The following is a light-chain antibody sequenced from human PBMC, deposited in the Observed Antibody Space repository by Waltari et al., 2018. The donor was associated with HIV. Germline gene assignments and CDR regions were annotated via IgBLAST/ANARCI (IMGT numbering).Light chain of an antibody. CDR3: SSYTSSSTLAV. CDR2: EVS. CDR1: SSDVGGSNY. Sequence: QSALTQPASVSGSHGQSIPISCTGTSSDVGGSNYVSWYQHHPGKAPKLLIYEVSNRPSGVSNRFSGSKSGNTASLIISGLQAEDEADYYCSSYTSSSTLAVFGGGTKLTVL. J-gene: IGLJ2*01. V-gene: IGLV2-14*01.